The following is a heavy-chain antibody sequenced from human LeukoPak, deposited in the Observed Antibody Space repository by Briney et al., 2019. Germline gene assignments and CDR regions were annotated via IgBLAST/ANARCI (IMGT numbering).Heavy chain of an antibody. D-gene: IGHD4-23*01. Sequence: SETLSLTRTVSGGSISSSSYYWGWIRQPPGKGLEWIGSIYYSGSTYYNPSLKSRVTISVDTSKNQFSLKLSSVTAADTAVYYCAKLTTVVTPQDYWGQGTLVTVSS. CDR3: AKLTTVVTPQDY. CDR2: IYYSGST. V-gene: IGHV4-39*01. CDR1: GGSISSSSYY. J-gene: IGHJ4*02.